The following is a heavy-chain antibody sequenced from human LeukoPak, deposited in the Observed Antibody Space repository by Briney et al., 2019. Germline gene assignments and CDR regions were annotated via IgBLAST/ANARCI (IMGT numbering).Heavy chain of an antibody. CDR3: ARVGLSSWNWRLIDC. J-gene: IGHJ4*02. V-gene: IGHV1-2*02. CDR2: INPNSGGT. CDR1: GYTFTGYY. D-gene: IGHD2-2*01. Sequence: ASVKVSCKASGYTFTGYYMHWVRQAHGQGLEWMGWINPNSGGTNYAQEFQGRVTMTRATSISTAYMELSRLRSDDTAVYYCARVGLSSWNWRLIDCWGQGTLVTVSS.